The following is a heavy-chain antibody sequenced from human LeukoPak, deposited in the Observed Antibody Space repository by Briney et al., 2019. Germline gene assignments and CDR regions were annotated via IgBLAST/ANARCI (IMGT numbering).Heavy chain of an antibody. V-gene: IGHV1-2*06. CDR1: GYTFSDSY. J-gene: IGHJ6*03. CDR3: ARSARHCNNGVSFTDYYIDL. D-gene: IGHD2-8*01. Sequence: GASVKVSCKASGYTFSDSYIHFVRQAPGQGLEWMGRINPNSGDPNYPQKLQGRVTMTRDTSISTAYMEMNSLTSDDTAVYYCARSARHCNNGVSFTDYYIDLWGKGTTVTVSS. CDR2: INPNSGDP.